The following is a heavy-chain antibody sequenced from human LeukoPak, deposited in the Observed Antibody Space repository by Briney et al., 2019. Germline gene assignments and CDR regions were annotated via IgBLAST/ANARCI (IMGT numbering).Heavy chain of an antibody. D-gene: IGHD6-25*01. CDR2: IYYSGST. V-gene: IGHV4-39*01. Sequence: SETLSLTCTVSGGSISSSSYYWGWIRQPPGKGLEWIGSIYYSGSTYYNPSLKSRVTISVDTSKNQFSLKLSSVTATDTAVYYCARRRIAAEVGTNFDYWGQGTLVTVSS. CDR3: ARRRIAAEVGTNFDY. CDR1: GGSISSSSYY. J-gene: IGHJ4*02.